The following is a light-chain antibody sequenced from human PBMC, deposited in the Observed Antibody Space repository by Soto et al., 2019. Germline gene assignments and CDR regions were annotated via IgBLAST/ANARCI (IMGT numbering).Light chain of an antibody. J-gene: IGLJ3*02. CDR2: LNN. CDR1: SSNIGAGYD. Sequence: QSALTQPPSVSGAPGQRVTISCTGSSSNIGAGYDVHWYQQIPGTAPKLLIYLNNNRPSGVPDRFSGSKSSTSASLAITGLQAEDEADYYCQSYDSSLSAWVFGGGTKLTVL. CDR3: QSYDSSLSAWV. V-gene: IGLV1-40*01.